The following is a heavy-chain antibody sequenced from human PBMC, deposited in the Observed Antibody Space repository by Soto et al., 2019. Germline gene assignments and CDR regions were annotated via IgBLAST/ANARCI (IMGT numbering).Heavy chain of an antibody. J-gene: IGHJ5*02. CDR2: IYYSGST. CDR3: ARDHRPTDYYDSSGFPSWFDP. Sequence: PSETLSLTCTVSGGSISSYYWSWIRQPPGKGLEWIGYIYYSGSTNYNPSLKSRVTISVDTSKNQFSLKLSSVTAADTAVYYCARDHRPTDYYDSSGFPSWFDPWGQGTLVTVSS. D-gene: IGHD3-22*01. V-gene: IGHV4-59*01. CDR1: GGSISSYY.